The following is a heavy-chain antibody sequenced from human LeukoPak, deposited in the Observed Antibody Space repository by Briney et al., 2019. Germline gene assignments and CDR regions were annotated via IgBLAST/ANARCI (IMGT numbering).Heavy chain of an antibody. CDR1: GGSISSSSYY. D-gene: IGHD6-13*01. Sequence: SETLSLTCTVSGGSISSSSYYWGWIRQPPGKGLEWIGSIYYSGSTYYNPSLKSRVAISVDTSKNQFSLKLSSVTAADTAVYYCARFSGSWNAFDIWGQGTMVTVSS. J-gene: IGHJ3*02. CDR2: IYYSGST. V-gene: IGHV4-39*07. CDR3: ARFSGSWNAFDI.